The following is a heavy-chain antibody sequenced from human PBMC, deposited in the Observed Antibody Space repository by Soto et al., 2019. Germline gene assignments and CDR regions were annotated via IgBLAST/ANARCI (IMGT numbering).Heavy chain of an antibody. CDR3: AREKDYYGSGSYYNEGYYYYYGMDV. CDR1: GFTFSSYA. D-gene: IGHD3-10*01. J-gene: IGHJ6*02. Sequence: SLRLSCAASGFTFSSYAMHWVRQAPGKGLEWVAVISYDGSNKYYADSVKGRFTIPRDNSKNTLYLQMNSLRAEDTAVYYCAREKDYYGSGSYYNEGYYYYYGMDVWGQGTTVTVSS. V-gene: IGHV3-30-3*01. CDR2: ISYDGSNK.